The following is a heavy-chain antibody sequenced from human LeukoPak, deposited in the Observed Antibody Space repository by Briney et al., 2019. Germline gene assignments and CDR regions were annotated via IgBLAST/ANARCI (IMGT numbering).Heavy chain of an antibody. J-gene: IGHJ6*03. CDR2: IRSKANSYAT. V-gene: IGHV3-73*01. Sequence: PGGSLRLSCAASGFTFSGSAMHWVRQASGKGLEWVGRIRSKANSYATAYAASVNGRFTISGDDSKNTAYLQMNSLKTEDTAVYYCTRRGPYCSSTSCYSYYYYMDVWGKGTTVTVSS. CDR1: GFTFSGSA. D-gene: IGHD2-2*01. CDR3: TRRGPYCSSTSCYSYYYYMDV.